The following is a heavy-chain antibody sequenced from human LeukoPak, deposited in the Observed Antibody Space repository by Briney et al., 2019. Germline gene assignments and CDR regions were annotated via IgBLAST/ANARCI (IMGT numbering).Heavy chain of an antibody. D-gene: IGHD2-2*01. CDR3: ARDIDHYRPENIVLIPAAICVAFDI. V-gene: IGHV3-21*05. CDR2: ISNSSSNK. J-gene: IGHJ3*02. Sequence: GGSLRLSCAASGFTFSSYSMNWVRQAPGKGLEWVSYISNSSSNKYYADSVKGRFTISRDNAKNTLYMQMNRLRAEDTAVYYCARDIDHYRPENIVLIPAAICVAFDIWGQGTMVTVSS. CDR1: GFTFSSYS.